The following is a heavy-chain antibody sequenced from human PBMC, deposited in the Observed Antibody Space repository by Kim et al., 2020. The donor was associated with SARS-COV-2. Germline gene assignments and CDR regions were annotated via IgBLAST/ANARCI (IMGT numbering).Heavy chain of an antibody. Sequence: SETLSLTCAVYGGSFSGYYWSWIRQPPGKGLEWIGEINHSGSTNYNPSLKSRVAISVATSKNQISLKLSSVTAADTAVYSCARGFTQVRRGVSPHYYGMDVWGQGTTVTVSS. CDR2: INHSGST. J-gene: IGHJ6*02. D-gene: IGHD3-10*01. CDR3: ARGFTQVRRGVSPHYYGMDV. CDR1: GGSFSGYY. V-gene: IGHV4-34*01.